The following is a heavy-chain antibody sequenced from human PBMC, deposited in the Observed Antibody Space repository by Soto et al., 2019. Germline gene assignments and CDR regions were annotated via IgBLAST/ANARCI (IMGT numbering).Heavy chain of an antibody. D-gene: IGHD1-1*01. CDR1: GGTFSSYA. V-gene: IGHV1-69*12. CDR3: ARDIHWDWNAMKYNWFDH. CDR2: IIPIFGTA. J-gene: IGHJ5*02. Sequence: QVQLVQSGAEVKKPGSSVKVSCKASGGTFSSYAISWVRQAPGQGIDWMGGIIPIFGTANYAQKFQGRVTITADETTITDVMDLRSLSSEDTVWYCWARDIHWDWNAMKYNWFDHWGQGTLVTVSS.